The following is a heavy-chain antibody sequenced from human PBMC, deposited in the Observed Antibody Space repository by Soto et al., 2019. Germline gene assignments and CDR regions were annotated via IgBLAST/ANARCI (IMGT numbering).Heavy chain of an antibody. V-gene: IGHV4-59*01. CDR3: ARVNYGDYYYGMDV. J-gene: IGHJ6*02. Sequence: SETLSLTCTVSGGSINYSYLTWIRQPPGKGLEWIGYISYTGSANYNASLKSRLTISVDTSKNQFSLKLSSVTAADTALYYCARVNYGDYYYGMDVWGQGTTVTVYS. CDR1: GGSINYSY. CDR2: ISYTGSA. D-gene: IGHD4-17*01.